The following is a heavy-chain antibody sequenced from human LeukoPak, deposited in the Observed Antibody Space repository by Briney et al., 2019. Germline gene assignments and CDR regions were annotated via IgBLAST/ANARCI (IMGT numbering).Heavy chain of an antibody. CDR2: ISHDATGR. CDR3: ARRDTSGWYSLDY. D-gene: IGHD6-19*01. Sequence: GGSLRLSGAASGFTFRNYPMTGFRQAPGKGLNGVSSISHDATGRYYADPVKGRFTISRDNSDNTLHLQMNSLRADDTAAYFCARRDTSGWYSLDYWGQGILVTVS. CDR1: GFTFRNYP. J-gene: IGHJ4*02. V-gene: IGHV3-23*01.